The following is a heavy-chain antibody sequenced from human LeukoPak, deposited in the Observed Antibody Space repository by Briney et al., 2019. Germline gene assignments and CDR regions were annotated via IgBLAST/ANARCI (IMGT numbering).Heavy chain of an antibody. CDR2: IRYGGSNK. Sequence: GGSLRLSCAASGFTFSSYGMHWVRQAPGKGLEWVAFIRYGGSNKYYADSVKGRFTISRDNSKNTLYLQMNSLRAEDTAVYYCAKDPGTRYDPLGYFDYWGQGTLVTVSS. CDR1: GFTFSSYG. V-gene: IGHV3-30*02. CDR3: AKDPGTRYDPLGYFDY. J-gene: IGHJ4*02. D-gene: IGHD3-10*01.